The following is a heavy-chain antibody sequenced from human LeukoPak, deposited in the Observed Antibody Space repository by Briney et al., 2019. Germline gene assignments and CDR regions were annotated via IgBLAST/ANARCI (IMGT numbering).Heavy chain of an antibody. V-gene: IGHV4-59*11. CDR3: ARHRYYYDGSGYYYQP. J-gene: IGHJ5*02. D-gene: IGHD3-22*01. Sequence: PSETLSLTCTVSGGSIRSHYWSWIRQPPGKGLEWIGYIYYSGSTNYNPSLKSRVTISVDTSKNQFSLKLSSVTAADTAVYYCARHRYYYDGSGYYYQPWGQGTLVTVSS. CDR1: GGSIRSHY. CDR2: IYYSGST.